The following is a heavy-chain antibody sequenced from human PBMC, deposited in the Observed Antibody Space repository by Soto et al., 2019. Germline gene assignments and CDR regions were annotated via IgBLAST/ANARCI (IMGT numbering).Heavy chain of an antibody. V-gene: IGHV3-48*03. CDR3: AREYYDILTGLYLNWFER. CDR2: ISSGGTTK. Sequence: GGSLRLSCATSGFSFSDFEMHWVRLAPGKGLEWVSYISSGGTTKYYADSVKGRFTISRDNAKNSLFLQMNSLRAEDTAVYYCAREYYDILTGLYLNWFERWGQGTLVTVSS. J-gene: IGHJ5*02. D-gene: IGHD3-9*01. CDR1: GFSFSDFE.